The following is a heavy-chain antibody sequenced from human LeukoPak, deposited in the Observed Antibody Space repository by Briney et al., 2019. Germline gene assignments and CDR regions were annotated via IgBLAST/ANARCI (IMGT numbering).Heavy chain of an antibody. Sequence: RASVKVSCKASVYTFTSYYMHWVRQAPGQGLEWMGIINPSGGSTSYAQKFQGRVTMTRDTSTSTVYMELSSLRSEDTAVYYCASGYCSGGSCYSTTDFDYWGQGTLVTVSS. J-gene: IGHJ4*02. D-gene: IGHD2-15*01. CDR1: VYTFTSYY. V-gene: IGHV1-46*01. CDR2: INPSGGST. CDR3: ASGYCSGGSCYSTTDFDY.